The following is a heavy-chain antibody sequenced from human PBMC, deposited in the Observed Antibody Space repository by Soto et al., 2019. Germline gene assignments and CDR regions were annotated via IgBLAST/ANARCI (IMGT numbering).Heavy chain of an antibody. Sequence: GGSLRLSCTASGFTFSDYARTWVRQAPGKGLEWVSTISGGSSVTYYGDSVKGRFTISRDNAKKTLFLQLNRLSAEDTATYYCAKVLSKNYYYPFDFWGQGTQVTVYS. J-gene: IGHJ4*02. V-gene: IGHV3-23*01. CDR3: AKVLSKNYYYPFDF. CDR1: GFTFSDYA. CDR2: ISGGSSVT. D-gene: IGHD3-10*01.